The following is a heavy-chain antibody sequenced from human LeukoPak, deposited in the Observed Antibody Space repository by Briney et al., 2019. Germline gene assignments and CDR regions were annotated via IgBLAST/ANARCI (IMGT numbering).Heavy chain of an antibody. CDR1: GFTFSSYD. Sequence: PGGSLRLSCAASGFTFSSYDMGWVRQAPGKGLEWVSAISGSGGSTYYADSVKGRFTISRDNSKNTLYVQMNSLRADDTAIYYCARSGSGSSPGFDYWGQGTLVTVSS. D-gene: IGHD1-26*01. V-gene: IGHV3-23*01. CDR2: ISGSGGST. J-gene: IGHJ4*02. CDR3: ARSGSGSSPGFDY.